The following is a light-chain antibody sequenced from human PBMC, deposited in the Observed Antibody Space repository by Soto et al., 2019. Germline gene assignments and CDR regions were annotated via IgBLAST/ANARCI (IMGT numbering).Light chain of an antibody. CDR2: DAS. Sequence: DIQLTQSPSTLSASVGDRVTLTFRAAQSLNSRLAWYQHRPGKAPRLLIYDASTLESGVPSRFSGSGSGTEFTLTINNLQPDDLATYICQQYKSYSTFGRGTKVDIK. CDR3: QQYKSYST. J-gene: IGKJ1*01. V-gene: IGKV1-5*01. CDR1: QSLNSR.